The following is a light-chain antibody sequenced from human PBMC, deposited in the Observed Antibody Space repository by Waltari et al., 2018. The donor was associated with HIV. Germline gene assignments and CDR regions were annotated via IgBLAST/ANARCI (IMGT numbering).Light chain of an antibody. CDR1: QSVGVN. J-gene: IGKJ2*01. V-gene: IGKV3-15*01. CDR3: QQYHDWPWFT. Sequence: DIVMRQSPATLSVSLGKSATPSCRASQSVGVNLARYQQRPGQTPRLLIHAAPTRATGIPPRFSGSASGTNFALTISSLQSEDVGFYYCQQYHDWPWFTFGQGTKLEIK. CDR2: AAP.